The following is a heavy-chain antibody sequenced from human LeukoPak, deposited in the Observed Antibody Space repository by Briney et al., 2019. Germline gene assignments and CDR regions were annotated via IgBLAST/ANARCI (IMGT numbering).Heavy chain of an antibody. Sequence: PSETLSLTCTVSGGSISSGSYYWSWIRQPAGKGLEWIGRIYTSGSTNYNPSLKSRVTISVDTSKNQFSLKLSSVTAADTAVYYCARGISDGSSLYYYYYYMDVWGKGTTVTVSS. V-gene: IGHV4-61*02. D-gene: IGHD6-6*01. J-gene: IGHJ6*03. CDR2: IYTSGST. CDR1: GGSISSGSYY. CDR3: ARGISDGSSLYYYYYYMDV.